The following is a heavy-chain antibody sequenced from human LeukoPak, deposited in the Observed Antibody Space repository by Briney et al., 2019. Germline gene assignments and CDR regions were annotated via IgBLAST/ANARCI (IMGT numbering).Heavy chain of an antibody. CDR2: INPNSGGT. Sequence: ASVKVSCKASGYTFTGYYMHWVRQAPGQGLEWMGWINPNSGGTNYAQKFQGWVTMTRDTSISTAYMELSRQRSDDTAVYYCARDPYYYDSSGYYYRGWFDPWGQGTLVTVSS. J-gene: IGHJ5*02. CDR3: ARDPYYYDSSGYYYRGWFDP. V-gene: IGHV1-2*04. D-gene: IGHD3-22*01. CDR1: GYTFTGYY.